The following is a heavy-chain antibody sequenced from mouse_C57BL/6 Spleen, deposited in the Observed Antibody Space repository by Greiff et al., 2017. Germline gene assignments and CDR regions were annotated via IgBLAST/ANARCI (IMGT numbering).Heavy chain of an antibody. CDR2: IGGAGGT. CDR3: AKRGTYDGYLGYFDV. CDR1: GFSLTSTG. V-gene: IGHV2-9*01. J-gene: IGHJ1*03. Sequence: VMLQQSVPGLVAPSQSLSITCTVSGFSLTSTGVDWVRQPPGKGLEWLGVIGGAGGTNNNSPLMSRLSISKENSKSQVFLKMNRLQTDDTAMYYCAKRGTYDGYLGYFDVWGTGTTVTVSS. D-gene: IGHD2-3*01.